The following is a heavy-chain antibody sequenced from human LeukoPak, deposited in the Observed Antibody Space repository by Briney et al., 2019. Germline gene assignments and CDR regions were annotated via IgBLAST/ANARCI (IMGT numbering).Heavy chain of an antibody. Sequence: GGSLRLSCAASGFTFSRFGMNWVRQAPGKGLEWISYISSSSATYYADSVKGRFTISRDNAKNSLCLQMSSLRDEDTAVYYCAQKGGTDHWGQGTLVTVSS. CDR2: ISSSSAT. V-gene: IGHV3-48*02. D-gene: IGHD2-15*01. CDR1: GFTFSRFG. J-gene: IGHJ4*02. CDR3: AQKGGTDH.